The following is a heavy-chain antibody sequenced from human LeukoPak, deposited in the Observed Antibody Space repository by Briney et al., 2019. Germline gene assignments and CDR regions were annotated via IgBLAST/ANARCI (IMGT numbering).Heavy chain of an antibody. V-gene: IGHV1-69*04. J-gene: IGHJ3*02. D-gene: IGHD3-22*01. CDR2: IIPILGIA. CDR3: ARDQDDSSGYYYGGAFDI. Sequence: SVKVSCKASGGTFGSYTISWVRQAPGQGLEWMGRIIPILGIANYAQKFQGRVTITADKSTSTAYMELSSLRSEDTAVYYCARDQDDSSGYYYGGAFDIWGQGTMVTVSS. CDR1: GGTFGSYT.